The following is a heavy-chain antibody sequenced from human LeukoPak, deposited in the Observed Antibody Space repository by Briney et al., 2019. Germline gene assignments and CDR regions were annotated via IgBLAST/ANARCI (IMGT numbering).Heavy chain of an antibody. V-gene: IGHV3-48*01. D-gene: IGHD6-13*01. J-gene: IGHJ5*02. CDR2: ISSSSSTI. Sequence: PGGSLRLSCAASGFTFSSYSMNWVRQAPGKGLEWVSYISSSSSTIYYADSVKGRFTISRDNAKNSLYLQMNSLRAEDTAVYYCARDGSHSSSWWPRYWFDPWGQGTLVTVSS. CDR3: ARDGSHSSSWWPRYWFDP. CDR1: GFTFSSYS.